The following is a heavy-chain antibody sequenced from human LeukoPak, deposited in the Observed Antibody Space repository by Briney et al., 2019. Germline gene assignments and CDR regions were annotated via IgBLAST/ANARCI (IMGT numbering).Heavy chain of an antibody. CDR1: GYTFTSYY. J-gene: IGHJ5*01. Sequence: ASVTVSCKASGYTFTSYYMHWVRQPPAQGLEWMGIINHSGGSTSYAQKFQDRVTMTRETSTSTVYMELSSLRSEDTAVYYCAREGSDSSGYYGFDSWGQGTLVTVSS. CDR2: INHSGGST. V-gene: IGHV1-46*03. CDR3: AREGSDSSGYYGFDS. D-gene: IGHD3-22*01.